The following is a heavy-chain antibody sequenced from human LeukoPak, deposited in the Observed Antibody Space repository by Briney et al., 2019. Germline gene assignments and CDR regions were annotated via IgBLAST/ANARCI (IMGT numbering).Heavy chain of an antibody. CDR2: ISGSGGST. Sequence: GGSLRLSCTASGFTLSTYAMSGVRQAPGEGLEWVSGISGSGGSTYYTDSVKGRFTISRDNSKNTLHLQMSSLRAEDTALYYCVKDRCDRTTCPEVWGQGTLVTVSS. CDR1: GFTLSTYA. D-gene: IGHD2-2*01. V-gene: IGHV3-23*01. CDR3: VKDRCDRTTCPEV. J-gene: IGHJ4*02.